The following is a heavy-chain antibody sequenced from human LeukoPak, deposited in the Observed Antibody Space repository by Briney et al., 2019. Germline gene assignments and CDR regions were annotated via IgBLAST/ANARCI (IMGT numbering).Heavy chain of an antibody. D-gene: IGHD3-22*01. CDR2: ISVSGGST. CDR1: GFTFSSYA. V-gene: IGHV3-23*01. CDR3: AKPLYYDSSVYYFDY. J-gene: IGHJ4*02. Sequence: GGSLRLSRAASGFTFSSYAMSWVRQAPGKGLEWVSAISVSGGSTYYADSVKGRFTISRDNSKNTLYLQMNSLRAEDTAVYYCAKPLYYDSSVYYFDYWGQGTLVTVSS.